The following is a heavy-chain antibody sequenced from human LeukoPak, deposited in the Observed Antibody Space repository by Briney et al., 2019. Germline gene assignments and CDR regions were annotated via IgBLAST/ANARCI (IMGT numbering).Heavy chain of an antibody. CDR2: INHSGST. V-gene: IGHV4-34*01. D-gene: IGHD4-17*01. CDR1: GGSFSGYY. CDR3: ARGVRGLLFDP. J-gene: IGHJ5*02. Sequence: PSETLSLTCAVYGGSFSGYYWSWIRQPPGKGLEWIGEINHSGSTNYNPSLKSRVTISVDTSKNQFSLKLSPVTAADTAVYYCARGVRGLLFDPWGQGTLVTVSS.